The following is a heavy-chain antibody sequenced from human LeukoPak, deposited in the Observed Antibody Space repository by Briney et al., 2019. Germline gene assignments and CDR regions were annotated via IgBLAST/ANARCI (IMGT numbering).Heavy chain of an antibody. CDR3: ANAGIAARTYFDY. D-gene: IGHD6-6*01. CDR2: ISGSSSYI. Sequence: PGGSLRLSCAASGFTFSSYSMNWVRQAPGKGLEWVSSISGSSSYIYYADSVKGRFTVSRDNAKNSLYLRMNSLRAEDTAVYYCANAGIAARTYFDYWGQGTLVTVSS. CDR1: GFTFSSYS. J-gene: IGHJ4*02. V-gene: IGHV3-21*01.